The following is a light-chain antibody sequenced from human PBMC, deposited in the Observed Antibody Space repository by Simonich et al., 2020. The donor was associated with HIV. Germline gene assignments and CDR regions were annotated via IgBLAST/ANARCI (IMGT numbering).Light chain of an antibody. V-gene: IGKV1-5*03. CDR2: KAS. J-gene: IGKJ2*01. CDR1: QSISSY. Sequence: DIQMTQSPSSLSASVGDRVTITCRASQSISSYLNWYQQKQWKAPKLLIYKASSLESGVPSRFSGSGSVTEFTLTISSLQPDDFATYYCQQYNIYPYTFGQGTKLEIK. CDR3: QQYNIYPYT.